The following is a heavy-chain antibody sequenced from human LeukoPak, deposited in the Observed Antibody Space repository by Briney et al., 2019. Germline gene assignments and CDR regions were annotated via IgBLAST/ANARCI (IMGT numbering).Heavy chain of an antibody. CDR3: ARYCSSTSCSEDFYYMDV. V-gene: IGHV3-21*01. Sequence: GGSMRLSCSASVLAFSGYSLNWVRQAPGKGLEWVSSLSFRSSYIYYADSVQGRFSISRDNAKNSLYLQMNSLRAEDTAVYYCARYCSSTSCSEDFYYMDVWGKGTTVTVSS. CDR1: VLAFSGYS. J-gene: IGHJ6*03. D-gene: IGHD2-2*01. CDR2: LSFRSSYI.